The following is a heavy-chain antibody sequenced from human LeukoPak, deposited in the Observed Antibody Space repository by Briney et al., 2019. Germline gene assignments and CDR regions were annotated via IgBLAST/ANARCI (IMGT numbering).Heavy chain of an antibody. CDR3: AKRYANGWNFDY. Sequence: GRSLSPSCAASGFIFNNYDMHLVCQAPGEGLERVALVTSDGSNTYYADSVKGRFTISRDNSKNTVYLQLNSLRAEDTAVYYCAKRYANGWNFDYWGQGTLVTVSS. CDR2: VTSDGSNT. CDR1: GFIFNNYD. J-gene: IGHJ4*02. V-gene: IGHV3-30*18. D-gene: IGHD2-2*01.